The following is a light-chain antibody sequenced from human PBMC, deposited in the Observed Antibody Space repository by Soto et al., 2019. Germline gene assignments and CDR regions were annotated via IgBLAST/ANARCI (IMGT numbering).Light chain of an antibody. J-gene: IGLJ2*01. CDR2: GNS. V-gene: IGLV1-40*01. Sequence: QSVLTQPPSVSGAPGQRVTISCTGSSSNIGAGYDVHWYQQLPGTAPKLLIYGNSNRPSGVPDRFSGSKSGTSASLAIPGLQAEDEADYYCQPYDSSLSAVVFGGGTKLTVL. CDR3: QPYDSSLSAVV. CDR1: SSNIGAGYD.